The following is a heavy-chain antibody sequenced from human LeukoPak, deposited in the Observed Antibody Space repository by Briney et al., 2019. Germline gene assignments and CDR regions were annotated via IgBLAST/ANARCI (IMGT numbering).Heavy chain of an antibody. CDR2: ISYDGSNK. CDR3: AKLINAAAGDY. V-gene: IGHV3-30*18. CDR1: GFTFSSYG. J-gene: IGHJ4*02. Sequence: GGSLRLSCAASGFTFSSYGMQWVRQARGKGLEGVAVISYDGSNKYYADSVKGRFTISRDNSKNTLYLQMNSLRAEDTAVYYCAKLINAAAGDYWGQGTLVTVSS. D-gene: IGHD6-13*01.